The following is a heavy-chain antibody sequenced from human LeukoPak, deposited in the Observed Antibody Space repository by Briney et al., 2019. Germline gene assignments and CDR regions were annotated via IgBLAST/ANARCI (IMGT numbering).Heavy chain of an antibody. D-gene: IGHD6-13*01. J-gene: IGHJ4*02. CDR3: ARSNGYSSTTPLDY. V-gene: IGHV4-31*03. CDR1: GGSISSGGYY. Sequence: SETLSLTCTVSGGSISSGGYYWSWIRQHPGKGLEWIGYIYYSGSTYYNPSLKSRVTISVDTSKNQFSLKLTSVTAADTAVYYCARSNGYSSTTPLDYWGQGTLVTVSS. CDR2: IYYSGST.